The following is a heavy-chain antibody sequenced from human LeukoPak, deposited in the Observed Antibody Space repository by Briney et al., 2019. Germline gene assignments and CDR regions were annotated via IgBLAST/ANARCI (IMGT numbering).Heavy chain of an antibody. D-gene: IGHD2-15*01. V-gene: IGHV1-24*01. CDR3: ATSSWMGVGSAFDI. CDR2: FDPEDGET. Sequence: ASVKVSCKVSGYTLTELSMHWVRQAPGKGLEWMGGFDPEDGETIYAQKFQGRVTMTEDTSTDTAYMELSSLRSEDTAVYYCATSSWMGVGSAFDIWGQGTMVTVSS. J-gene: IGHJ3*02. CDR1: GYTLTELS.